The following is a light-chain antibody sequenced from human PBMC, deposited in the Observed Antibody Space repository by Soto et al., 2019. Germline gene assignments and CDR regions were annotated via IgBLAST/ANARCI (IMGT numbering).Light chain of an antibody. V-gene: IGKV3D-20*02. Sequence: EVVMTQSPATLSVSPGERATLSCRASQSVTSNYLAWYQQKPGQAPRLLIYGISNRATGVPDRFSGSGSGTDFTLTISRLEPEDFAVYYCQQRSNWPRGGITFGPGTTVDLK. CDR1: QSVTSNY. CDR3: QQRSNWPRGGIT. J-gene: IGKJ3*01. CDR2: GIS.